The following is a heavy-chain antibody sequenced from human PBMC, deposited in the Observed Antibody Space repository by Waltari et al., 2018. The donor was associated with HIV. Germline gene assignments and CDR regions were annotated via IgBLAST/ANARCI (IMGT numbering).Heavy chain of an antibody. CDR3: AREGTENYFGSGSYYYEGYYYYGMDV. CDR1: GYPFTSYA. CDR2: IRAYSGNT. Sequence: QGQLVQAGAEVKKPVASVKVSGKDTGYPFTSYATTGVRQAPGQGLEWMGWIRAYSGNTNYAQKVQGRVTMTTDTSTSTAYMELRSLRSDDTAVYYCAREGTENYFGSGSYYYEGYYYYGMDVWGQGTTVTVSS. D-gene: IGHD3-10*01. V-gene: IGHV1-18*04. J-gene: IGHJ6*02.